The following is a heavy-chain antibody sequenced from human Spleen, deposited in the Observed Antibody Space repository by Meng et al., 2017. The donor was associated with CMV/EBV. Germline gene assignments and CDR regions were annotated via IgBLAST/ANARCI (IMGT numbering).Heavy chain of an antibody. V-gene: IGHV1-3*04. CDR1: GYSFTTYP. CDR2: INTGNGHT. CDR3: ARGLQYSSGLTDY. D-gene: IGHD6-19*01. J-gene: IGHJ4*02. Sequence: QVQLVQSGAEVKEPGASVKVSCKASGYSFTTYPMHWVRQAPGQRLEWMGWINTGNGHTKYSQKFQGRVTITRDTSASIAYMELSSLRSEDTAVYYCARGLQYSSGLTDYWGQGTLVTVSS.